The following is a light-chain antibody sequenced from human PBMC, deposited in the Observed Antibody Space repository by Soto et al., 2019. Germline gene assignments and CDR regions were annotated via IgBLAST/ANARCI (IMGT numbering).Light chain of an antibody. V-gene: IGKV3-20*01. J-gene: IGKJ1*01. Sequence: ESVLTQSPGTLSLSPGERATLSCRASQTVRSSYLAWYQQKPGQAPRLLIYGASSRATGIPGRFSGSGSGTDFTLTISRLEPEDFAVYYCQQYGSTLWTFGQGTKVDIK. CDR1: QTVRSSY. CDR3: QQYGSTLWT. CDR2: GAS.